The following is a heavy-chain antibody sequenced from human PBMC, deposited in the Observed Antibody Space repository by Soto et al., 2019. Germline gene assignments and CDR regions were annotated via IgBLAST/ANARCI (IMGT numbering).Heavy chain of an antibody. D-gene: IGHD3-10*01. CDR1: GYSFTSYW. CDR3: ARLIYGSSSAGYWFDP. J-gene: IGHJ5*02. V-gene: IGHV5-51*01. Sequence: LKISCKGSGYSFTSYWIGWVRQMPGKGLEWMGIIYPGDSDTRYSPSFQGQVTISADKSISTAYLQWSSLKASDTAMYYCARLIYGSSSAGYWFDPWGQGTLVTVSS. CDR2: IYPGDSDT.